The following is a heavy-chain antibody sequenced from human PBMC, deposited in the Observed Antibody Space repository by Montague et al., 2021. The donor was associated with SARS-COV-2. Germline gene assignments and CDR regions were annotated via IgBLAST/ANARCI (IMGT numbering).Heavy chain of an antibody. CDR3: ARMGSAMPGIMRTNDFNI. V-gene: IGHV2-70*13. D-gene: IGHD3-3*01. J-gene: IGHJ1*01. Sequence: PALVKPTQTLTPTCTFSRFSLSTSGVRVSWLRQLPGKAMEWLALIDWDDDNYYSAYLKTRLTISKGPSTNQVVLTMTNMDPVDAGTNYCARMGSAMPGIMRTNDFNIWGQGMEVTVSS. CDR2: IDWDDDN. CDR1: RFSLSTSGVR.